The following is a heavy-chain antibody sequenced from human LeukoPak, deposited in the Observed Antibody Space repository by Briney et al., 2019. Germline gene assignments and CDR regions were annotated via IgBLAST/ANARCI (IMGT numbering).Heavy chain of an antibody. D-gene: IGHD4-11*01. CDR3: AGPSSRDYPYSFDY. Sequence: GGSLRLSCVASGFTVSVNYMSWVRQAPGKGLEWVSVIDSGGSTYYADSVKGRFTISRDNSKNTLYLQMNSLRAEDTAVYYCAGPSSRDYPYSFDYWGQGTLVTVS. J-gene: IGHJ4*02. CDR1: GFTVSVNY. V-gene: IGHV3-66*04. CDR2: IDSGGST.